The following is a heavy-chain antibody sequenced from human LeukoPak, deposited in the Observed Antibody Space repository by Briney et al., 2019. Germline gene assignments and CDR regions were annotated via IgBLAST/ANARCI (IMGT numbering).Heavy chain of an antibody. J-gene: IGHJ4*02. Sequence: GGSLRLSCAASGFTVSSNYMSWVRQAPGKGLEWVSVIYSGGSTYYADSVKGRFTISRDNSKNTLYLQMNNLRAEDTDVYYCARGKAAVLTFDYWGQGTLVTVSS. CDR2: IYSGGST. CDR1: GFTVSSNY. D-gene: IGHD4/OR15-4a*01. V-gene: IGHV3-66*01. CDR3: ARGKAAVLTFDY.